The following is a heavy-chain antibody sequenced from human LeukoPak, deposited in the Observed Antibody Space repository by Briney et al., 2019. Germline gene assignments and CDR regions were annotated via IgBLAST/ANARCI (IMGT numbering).Heavy chain of an antibody. CDR3: ARGALYYMDV. J-gene: IGHJ6*03. Sequence: GGSLRLSCAASGFTFSSYGMSWVRQAPGKGLEWVSGIVGGDGGTYYADSVEGRFIISRDNSKNTLYVQMNSLRAEDTAVYYCARGALYYMDVWGKGTTVTISS. V-gene: IGHV3-23*01. CDR2: IVGGDGGT. CDR1: GFTFSSYG.